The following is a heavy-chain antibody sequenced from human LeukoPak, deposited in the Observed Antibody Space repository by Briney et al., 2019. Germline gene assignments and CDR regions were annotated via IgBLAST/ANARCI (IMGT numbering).Heavy chain of an antibody. Sequence: HAGGSLRLSCAASGFTFSIYAMSWVRQAPGEGLEWVSSTSSGGDYTYYAGSVKGRFTISRDNSKNTLYLQMNSLRAEDTATYYCAKDRPNYYESNGHYYRRDGDSWGQGTLVTVSS. V-gene: IGHV3-23*01. J-gene: IGHJ5*01. D-gene: IGHD3-22*01. CDR2: TSSGGDYT. CDR3: AKDRPNYYESNGHYYRRDGDS. CDR1: GFTFSIYA.